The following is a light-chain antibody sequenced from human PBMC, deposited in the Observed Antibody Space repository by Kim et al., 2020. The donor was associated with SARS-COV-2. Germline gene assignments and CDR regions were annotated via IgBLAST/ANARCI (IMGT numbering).Light chain of an antibody. CDR2: RAS. CDR3: QQFKTYPRT. J-gene: IGKJ1*01. CDR1: QSIDNW. V-gene: IGKV1-5*03. Sequence: ASVGDRVTITCRASQSIDNWLAWYQQKPGKAPNLLIYRASSLQGGVPSRFSGSGSGTEFTLTISSLQPDDFATYYCQQFKTYPRTFGQGTKVDIK.